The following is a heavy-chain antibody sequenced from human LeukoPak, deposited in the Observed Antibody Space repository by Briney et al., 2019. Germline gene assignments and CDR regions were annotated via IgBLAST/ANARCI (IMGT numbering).Heavy chain of an antibody. CDR3: ARDLGRYSFDI. Sequence: GGSLRLSCAASGFTVSSIHMSWVRQAPGEGLEWVSVIYSGGNTYYADSVKGRFTISRDNSKNTLYLQMNNLRAEDTAVYYCARDLGRYSFDIWGQGTKVTVSS. V-gene: IGHV3-53*01. J-gene: IGHJ3*02. CDR2: IYSGGNT. D-gene: IGHD1-26*01. CDR1: GFTVSSIH.